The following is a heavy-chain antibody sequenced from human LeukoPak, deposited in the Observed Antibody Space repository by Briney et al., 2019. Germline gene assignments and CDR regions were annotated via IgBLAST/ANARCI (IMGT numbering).Heavy chain of an antibody. CDR2: ISGSGGST. V-gene: IGHV3-23*01. CDR3: ARISSAYYYGMDV. J-gene: IGHJ6*02. D-gene: IGHD6-6*01. Sequence: GGSLRLSCAASGFTFSSYAMSWVRQAPGKGLEWVSAISGSGGSTYYADSVRGRFTISRDNSKNTLYLQMNSLRAEDTAVYYCARISSAYYYGMDVWGQGTTVTVSS. CDR1: GFTFSSYA.